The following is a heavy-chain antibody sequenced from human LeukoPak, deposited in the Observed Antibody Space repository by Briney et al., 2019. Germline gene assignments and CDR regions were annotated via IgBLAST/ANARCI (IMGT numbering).Heavy chain of an antibody. CDR2: ISANNGNT. V-gene: IGHV1-18*01. Sequence: ASVKVSCKASRYTFTSYGVSWVRQAPGQGLEWMGWISANNGNTKYAQQLQGRVTMTTDTSTSTAYMELRSLRSDDTAVYYCARDLLTYYYDISGSSPFDYWGQGTLVTVSS. CDR3: ARDLLTYYYDISGSSPFDY. D-gene: IGHD3-22*01. CDR1: RYTFTSYG. J-gene: IGHJ4*02.